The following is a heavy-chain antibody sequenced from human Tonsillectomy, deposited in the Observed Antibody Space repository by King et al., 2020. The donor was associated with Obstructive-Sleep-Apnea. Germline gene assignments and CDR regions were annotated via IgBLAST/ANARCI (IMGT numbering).Heavy chain of an antibody. CDR3: ARGLREASGKYGGWVYNYNGMDV. D-gene: IGHD4-23*01. CDR1: RFTFNIYS. J-gene: IGHJ6*02. CDR2: ISYDGSLK. Sequence: VQLVESGGRVVQPGRSLRLSCAASRFTFNIYSMHWVRQAPGKGLEWVALISYDGSLKYYADSVKGRFTISRDNSKNTLSLQMSSLRPEDTAVYYCARGLREASGKYGGWVYNYNGMDVWGQGTTITVSS. V-gene: IGHV3-30*04.